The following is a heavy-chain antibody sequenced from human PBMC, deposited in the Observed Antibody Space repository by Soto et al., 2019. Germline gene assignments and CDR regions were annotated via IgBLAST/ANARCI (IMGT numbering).Heavy chain of an antibody. J-gene: IGHJ4*02. CDR2: IYHSGST. CDR1: GYSISSGYY. CDR3: ARIAARRFDY. Sequence: SETLSLTCAVSGYSISSGYYWGWIRQPPGKGLEWIGSIYHSGSTYYNPSLKSRVTIPVDTSKNQFSLKLSSVTAADTAVYYCARIAARRFDYWGQGTLVTVSS. V-gene: IGHV4-38-2*01. D-gene: IGHD6-6*01.